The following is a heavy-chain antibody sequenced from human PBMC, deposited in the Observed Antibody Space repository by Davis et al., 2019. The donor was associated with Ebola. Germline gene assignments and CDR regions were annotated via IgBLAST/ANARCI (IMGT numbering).Heavy chain of an antibody. D-gene: IGHD6-19*01. CDR1: GGSISSSSYY. CDR3: ARFESSSGWTYYYYYGMDV. CDR2: IYYSGST. Sequence: SETLSLTCTVSGGSISSSSYYWGWIRQPPGKGLEWIGSIYYSGSTYYNPSLKSRVTISVDTSKNQFSLKLSSVTAADTAVYYCARFESSSGWTYYYYYGMDVWGQGTTVTVSS. V-gene: IGHV4-39*01. J-gene: IGHJ6*02.